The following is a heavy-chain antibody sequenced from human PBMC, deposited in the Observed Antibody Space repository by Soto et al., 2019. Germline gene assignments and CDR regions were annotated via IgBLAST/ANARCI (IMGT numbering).Heavy chain of an antibody. CDR2: IRNKANSYTT. CDR3: GRLSPY. CDR1: GFTFSDHN. V-gene: IGHV3-72*01. J-gene: IGHJ4*02. Sequence: PGGSLRLSCAASGFTFSDHNMDWVRQAPGEGLEWVARIRNKANSYTTACAASVKGRFTISRDDSQNSLYLQMNSLKTEDTAVYYCGRLSPYWGQGALVTVSS.